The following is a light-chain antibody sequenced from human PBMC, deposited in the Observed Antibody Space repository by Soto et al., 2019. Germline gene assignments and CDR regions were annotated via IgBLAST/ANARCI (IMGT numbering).Light chain of an antibody. J-gene: IGKJ2*01. V-gene: IGKV3-20*01. CDR2: GAS. CDR1: QSVSSSY. CDR3: QQYGSSPYT. Sequence: EIVLTQSPGTLSLSPGERATLSCRASQSVSSSYLAWYQQKPGQAPRLLIYGASSRATGIPDRFSGSGSGTGFTLTISRLEPEDFAVYYRQQYGSSPYTFGQGTKLEIK.